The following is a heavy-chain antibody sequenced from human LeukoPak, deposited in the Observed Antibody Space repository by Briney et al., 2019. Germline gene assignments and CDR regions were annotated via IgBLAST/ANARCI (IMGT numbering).Heavy chain of an antibody. CDR1: GFTFSSYS. CDR3: ARASARYCSSTSCSDFDY. D-gene: IGHD2-2*01. Sequence: GGSLRLSCAASGFTFSSYSMNWVHQAPGKGLEWVSYISSSSSPMYYADSVKGRFTISRDNAKNSLFLQMNSLRDEDTAVYYCARASARYCSSTSCSDFDYWGLGTLVTVSS. J-gene: IGHJ4*02. V-gene: IGHV3-48*02. CDR2: ISSSSSPM.